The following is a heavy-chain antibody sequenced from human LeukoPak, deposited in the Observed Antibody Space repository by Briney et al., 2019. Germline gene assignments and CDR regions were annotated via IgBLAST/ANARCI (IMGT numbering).Heavy chain of an antibody. D-gene: IGHD5-18*01. V-gene: IGHV4-61*02. CDR2: IYTSGST. CDR1: GGSISSGSYY. CDR3: ARQLGYSYVYVNWFDP. Sequence: SETLSLTCTVSGGSISSGSYYWSWIRQPAGKGLEWIGRIYTSGSTNYNPSLKSRVTISVDTSKNQFSLKLSSVTAADTAVYYCARQLGYSYVYVNWFDPWGQGTLVTVSS. J-gene: IGHJ5*02.